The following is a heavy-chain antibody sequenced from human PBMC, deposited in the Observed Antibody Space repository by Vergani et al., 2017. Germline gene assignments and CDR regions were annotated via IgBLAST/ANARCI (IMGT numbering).Heavy chain of an antibody. J-gene: IGHJ4*02. Sequence: QVQLQESGPGLVKPSQTLSLTCTVSGGSINSHNYYWSWIRQPAGKGLEWIGRIHTSGSTNYNPSLKSRVTMSEDTSKNQFSLNLTSVTAADTAVYFCARGSFLGGSCYESLFDYWGQGILVTVSS. D-gene: IGHD2-15*01. CDR2: IHTSGST. CDR3: ARGSFLGGSCYESLFDY. V-gene: IGHV4-61*02. CDR1: GGSINSHNYY.